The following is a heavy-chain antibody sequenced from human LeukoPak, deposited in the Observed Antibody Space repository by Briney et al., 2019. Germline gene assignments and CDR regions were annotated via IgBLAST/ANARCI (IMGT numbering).Heavy chain of an antibody. V-gene: IGHV4-59*01. D-gene: IGHD3-22*01. J-gene: IGHJ4*02. CDR2: IYYSGST. Sequence: PSETLSLTCTVSGGSTSSYYWSWIRQPPGKGLEWIGYIYYSGSTNYNPSLKSRVTISVDTSKNQFSLKLSSVTAADTAVYYCARSDSSGYYYRVFDYWGQGTLVTVSS. CDR3: ARSDSSGYYYRVFDY. CDR1: GGSTSSYY.